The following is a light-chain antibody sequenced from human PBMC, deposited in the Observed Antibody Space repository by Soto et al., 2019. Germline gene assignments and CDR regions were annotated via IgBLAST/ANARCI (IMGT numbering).Light chain of an antibody. J-gene: IGKJ5*01. CDR2: GAS. CDR1: QSVSSD. V-gene: IGKV3-15*01. CDR3: QQYNYWPPIT. Sequence: EIAMTQSPATLSVSPGERVTLSCRASQSVSSDVAWYQQKPGQAPRLLIYGASTRATDIPARFSGSGSGTELTLTISSLQSEDFAVYYCQQYNYWPPITFGQGTRLEIK.